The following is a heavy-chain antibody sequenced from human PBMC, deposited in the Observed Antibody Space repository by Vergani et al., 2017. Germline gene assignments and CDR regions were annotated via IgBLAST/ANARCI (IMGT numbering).Heavy chain of an antibody. J-gene: IGHJ6*02. V-gene: IGHV3-49*05. Sequence: EVQLVESGGGLVKPGRSLRLSCTASGFTFGDYAMSWFRQAPGKGLEWVGFIRSKAYGGTTEYAASVKGRFTISRDDSKSIAYLQMNSLKTEDTAVYYCTRVVCSGGSCGYYYYGMDVWGQGTTVTVSS. D-gene: IGHD2-15*01. CDR1: GFTFGDYA. CDR2: IRSKAYGGTT. CDR3: TRVVCSGGSCGYYYYGMDV.